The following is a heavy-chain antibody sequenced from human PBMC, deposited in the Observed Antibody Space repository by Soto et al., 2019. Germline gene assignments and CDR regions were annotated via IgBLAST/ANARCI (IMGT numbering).Heavy chain of an antibody. Sequence: QITLKESGPTLVKPTQTLTLTCTFSGFSLSTSGVGVGWIRQPPGKALEWLALISWDDDKRYSPSLKSRLTITKDTSKNQVVLTMTNMDPVDTATYYCPHRPRIVGATRYWYFDLWGRGTLVTVSS. CDR1: GFSLSTSGVG. V-gene: IGHV2-5*02. CDR3: PHRPRIVGATRYWYFDL. D-gene: IGHD1-26*01. J-gene: IGHJ2*01. CDR2: ISWDDDK.